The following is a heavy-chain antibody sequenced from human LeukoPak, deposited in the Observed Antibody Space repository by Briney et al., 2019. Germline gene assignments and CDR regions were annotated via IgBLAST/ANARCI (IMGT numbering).Heavy chain of an antibody. CDR1: GGSITSYY. Sequence: RPSETLSLTCTVSGGSITSYYWSWIRQPPGKGLEWIGYIDYTGSTNYNPSLKSRVTISVDTSKNQFSLKLSSVTAADTAVYYCAREIPGIVGATYFDSWGQGTLVTVSS. V-gene: IGHV4-59*12. CDR3: AREIPGIVGATYFDS. CDR2: IDYTGST. J-gene: IGHJ4*02. D-gene: IGHD1-26*01.